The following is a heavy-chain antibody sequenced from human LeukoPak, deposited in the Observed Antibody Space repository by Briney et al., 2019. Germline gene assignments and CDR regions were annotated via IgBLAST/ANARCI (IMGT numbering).Heavy chain of an antibody. Sequence: GRSLRLSCAASGFTLSSYAMHWVRQAPDKGLEWVAVISYDGSNKYYADSVKGRFTISRDNSKNTLYLQMNSLRAEDTAVYYCARVDTTMATGEFDYWGQGTLVTVSS. V-gene: IGHV3-30-3*01. D-gene: IGHD5-18*01. CDR1: GFTLSSYA. CDR3: ARVDTTMATGEFDY. CDR2: ISYDGSNK. J-gene: IGHJ4*02.